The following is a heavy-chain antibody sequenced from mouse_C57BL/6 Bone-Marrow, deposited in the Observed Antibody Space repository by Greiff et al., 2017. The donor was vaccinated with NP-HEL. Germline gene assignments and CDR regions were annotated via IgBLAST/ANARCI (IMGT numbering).Heavy chain of an antibody. Sequence: VQLQQPGAELVKPGASVKLSCKASGYTFTSYWMHWVKQRPGQGLEWIGMIHPNSGSTNYNEKFKSKATLTVDKSSSTAYMQLSSLTSEDSAVYYCARRTGTKAYWGQGTLVTVSA. J-gene: IGHJ3*01. CDR1: GYTFTSYW. V-gene: IGHV1-64*01. CDR3: ARRTGTKAY. CDR2: IHPNSGST. D-gene: IGHD4-1*01.